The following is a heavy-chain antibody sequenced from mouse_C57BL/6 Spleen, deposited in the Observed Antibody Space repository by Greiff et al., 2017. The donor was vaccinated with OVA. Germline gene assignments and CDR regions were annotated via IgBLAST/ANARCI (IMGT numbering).Heavy chain of an antibody. Sequence: VQLQQSGPELVKPGASVKISCKASGYTFTDYYMNWVKQSHGKSLEWIGDINPNNGGTSYNQKFKGKATLTVDKSSSTAYMELRSLTSEDSAVYYCASGGYGSSPYYFDYWGQGTTLTVSS. CDR2: INPNNGGT. V-gene: IGHV1-26*01. D-gene: IGHD1-1*01. CDR3: ASGGYGSSPYYFDY. J-gene: IGHJ2*01. CDR1: GYTFTDYY.